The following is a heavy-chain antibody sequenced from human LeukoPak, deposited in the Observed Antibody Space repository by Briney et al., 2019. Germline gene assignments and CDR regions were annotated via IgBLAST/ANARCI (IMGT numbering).Heavy chain of an antibody. CDR2: ISGGGYST. CDR3: ARDYIAAVDY. D-gene: IGHD6-13*01. J-gene: IGHJ4*02. CDR1: GFTFSSYA. V-gene: IGHV3-23*01. Sequence: AGGSLRLSCAASGFTFSSYAMSWVRQAPGKGLEWVSVISGGGYSTYYAASVKGRFAISRDNSKNTLYLQMNSLRAEDTAVYYCARDYIAAVDYWGQGTLVTVSS.